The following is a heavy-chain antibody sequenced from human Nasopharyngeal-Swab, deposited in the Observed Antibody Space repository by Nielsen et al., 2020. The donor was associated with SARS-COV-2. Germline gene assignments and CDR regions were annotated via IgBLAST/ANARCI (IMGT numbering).Heavy chain of an antibody. CDR3: ARDIGDGFDY. CDR1: GFTFSDYY. V-gene: IGHV3-11*04. D-gene: IGHD1-26*01. Sequence: GESLKISCEASGFTFSDYYMSWSRQAPGKGLEWVSYISSSGSTIYYADSVKGRFTISRDNAKNSLYLQMNSLRAEDTAVYYCARDIGDGFDYWGQGTLVTVSS. CDR2: ISSSGSTI. J-gene: IGHJ4*02.